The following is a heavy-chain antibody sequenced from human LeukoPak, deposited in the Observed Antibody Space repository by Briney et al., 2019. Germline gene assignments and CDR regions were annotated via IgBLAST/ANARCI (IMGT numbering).Heavy chain of an antibody. V-gene: IGHV3-48*03. CDR1: EFTFSSYE. D-gene: IGHD6-13*01. CDR3: ARDHSREAAGTTFDY. CDR2: ISNGGSNI. J-gene: IGHJ4*02. Sequence: PGGSLRLSCTASEFTFSSYEMNWVRQAPGKGLEWVAYISNGGSNIRYADSVKGRFTISRDNAKNSLYLQMNSLRAEDTAVYYCARDHSREAAGTTFDYWGQGTLVTVSS.